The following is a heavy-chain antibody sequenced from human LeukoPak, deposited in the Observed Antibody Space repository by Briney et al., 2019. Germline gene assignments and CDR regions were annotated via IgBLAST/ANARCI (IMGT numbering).Heavy chain of an antibody. CDR1: RFIFSNYW. D-gene: IGHD6-13*01. Sequence: GGSLRLSCAASRFIFSNYWTHWVRHAPGKGLVWVSRIYSDGSSTSYADSVKGRFTISRDNAKNTLYLQVNSLRAEDTAIYYCTRGVPGIAAAGTGHGYFDLWGRGTLVTVSS. J-gene: IGHJ2*01. V-gene: IGHV3-74*01. CDR2: IYSDGSST. CDR3: TRGVPGIAAAGTGHGYFDL.